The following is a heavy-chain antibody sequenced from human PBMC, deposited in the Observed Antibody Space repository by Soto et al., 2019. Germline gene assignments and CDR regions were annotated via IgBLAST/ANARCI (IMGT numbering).Heavy chain of an antibody. CDR3: AKNGQLAYYYYGMEV. CDR1: GYTFTKYG. V-gene: IGHV1-18*01. Sequence: QVRLLQSGAEVKKPGASVKVSCKASGYTFTKYGISWVRQAPGQGLEWMGWISGYNGNTNYAQKYQGRITMTIDTSTTTGYMELGSLTSDDTAVYYCAKNGQLAYYYYGMEVWGQGTTVTVSS. D-gene: IGHD5-18*01. J-gene: IGHJ6*02. CDR2: ISGYNGNT.